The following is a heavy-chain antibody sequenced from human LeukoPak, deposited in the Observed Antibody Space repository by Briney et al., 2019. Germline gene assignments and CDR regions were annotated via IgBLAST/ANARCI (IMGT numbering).Heavy chain of an antibody. V-gene: IGHV1-18*01. Sequence: ASVKVSCMSSGYTLRQYSISGVRQAPGKGLDWMGWVSPSHTTRVYAQQFQGRVTMTADTNTNTVSMELSSMRSDDTGVYFCARDYILPLETDNGDGFAIWGQGTVVSVSS. CDR2: VSPSHTTR. J-gene: IGHJ3*02. D-gene: IGHD3-3*02. CDR1: GYTLRQYS. CDR3: ARDYILPLETDNGDGFAI.